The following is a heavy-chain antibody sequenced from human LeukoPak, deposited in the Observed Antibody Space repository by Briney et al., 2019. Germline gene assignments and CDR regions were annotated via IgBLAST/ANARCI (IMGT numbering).Heavy chain of an antibody. CDR3: AKAVSAVGYYYMDV. Sequence: GGSLRLSCAASGFTFSSYAMSWVRQAPGKGLEWVSAISGSGGSTYYAYSVKGRFTISRDNSKNTLYLQMNSLRAEDTAVYYCAKAVSAVGYYYMDVWGKGTTVTVSS. V-gene: IGHV3-23*01. CDR1: GFTFSSYA. D-gene: IGHD6-13*01. CDR2: ISGSGGST. J-gene: IGHJ6*03.